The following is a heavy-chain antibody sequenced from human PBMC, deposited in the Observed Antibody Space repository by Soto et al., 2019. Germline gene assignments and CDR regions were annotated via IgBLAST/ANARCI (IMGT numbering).Heavy chain of an antibody. V-gene: IGHV3-23*01. Sequence: QLSESGGGLVQPGGSLRLSCAASGFTFNSYAMTWVRQAPGRAMEWVAAISGSGGTKKHAESVVGRFSISRENAKSTLFLQMNSLRAEDTAVYYCVKKYYYDSVGFYSRATFDIWGQGTTVAVSS. CDR2: ISGSGGTK. D-gene: IGHD3-22*01. CDR3: VKKYYYDSVGFYSRATFDI. CDR1: GFTFNSYA. J-gene: IGHJ3*02.